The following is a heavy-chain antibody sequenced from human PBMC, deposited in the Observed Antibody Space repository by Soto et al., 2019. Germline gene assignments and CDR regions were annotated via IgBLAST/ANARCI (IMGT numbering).Heavy chain of an antibody. CDR1: GFTFSSDW. D-gene: IGHD6-13*01. CDR3: ARDQTGITTAGGGRIDR. V-gene: IGHV3-7*01. Sequence: PGGSLRLSCAASGFTFSSDWMSWVRQAPGKGLECVANIKQDGSKKYYVDSVKGRFTISRDNSKSTLYLQMSGLTPEDTAFYYCARDQTGITTAGGGRIDRWGQGTLVTVSS. CDR2: IKQDGSKK. J-gene: IGHJ5*02.